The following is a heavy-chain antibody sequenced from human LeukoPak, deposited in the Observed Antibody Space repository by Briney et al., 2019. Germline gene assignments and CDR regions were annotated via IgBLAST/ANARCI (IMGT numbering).Heavy chain of an antibody. V-gene: IGHV3-30*04. Sequence: AGTLRFSCAASGFIFSSYAMHWERQAPGKGLEGVAVISYDGSNKYYADSVKGRFTISRDNSKNTLYLQMNSLRAEDTAVYYCASEVVVPAAIAPIDYWGQGTLVTVSS. CDR1: GFIFSSYA. CDR3: ASEVVVPAAIAPIDY. CDR2: ISYDGSNK. J-gene: IGHJ4*02. D-gene: IGHD2-2*01.